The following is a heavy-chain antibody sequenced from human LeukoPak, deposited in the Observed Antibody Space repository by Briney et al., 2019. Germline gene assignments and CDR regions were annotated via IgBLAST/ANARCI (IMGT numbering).Heavy chain of an antibody. CDR3: ARGPSGFYMDY. J-gene: IGHJ4*02. CDR1: GGSFSGYY. Sequence: PSETLSLTCAVYGGSFSGYYWSWIRQPPGKGLEWIGRIHSTGSTNYNPSLKSRVTMSIDTSNNQFSLKLSSVTAADTAVYYCARGPSGFYMDYWGQGALVTVSS. V-gene: IGHV4-59*10. CDR2: IHSTGST. D-gene: IGHD6-19*01.